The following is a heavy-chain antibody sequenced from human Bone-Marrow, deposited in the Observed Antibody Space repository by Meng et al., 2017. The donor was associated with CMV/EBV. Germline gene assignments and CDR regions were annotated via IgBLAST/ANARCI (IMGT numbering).Heavy chain of an antibody. CDR1: GYTFTSYG. J-gene: IGHJ4*02. Sequence: ASVKVSCKASGYTFTSYGISWVRQAPGQGLEWMGWISAYNGNTNYAQKLQGRVTMTTDTSTSTVYMELRSRRSDDTAVYYCARDVGVVPAAGFDYWGQGTLVTVSS. CDR3: ARDVGVVPAAGFDY. CDR2: ISAYNGNT. V-gene: IGHV1-18*01. D-gene: IGHD2-2*01.